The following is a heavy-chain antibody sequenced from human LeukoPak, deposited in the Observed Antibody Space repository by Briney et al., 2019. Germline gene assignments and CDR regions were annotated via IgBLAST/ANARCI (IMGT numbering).Heavy chain of an antibody. CDR2: IYHSGST. D-gene: IGHD2-8*02. V-gene: IGHV4-38-2*01. CDR1: GYSISSGYY. Sequence: SESLSLTCAVSGYSISSGYYWAWIRQPPGKGLEWIGSIYHSGSTHYNPSLKSRVTISVDTSKKQFSLKLTSVTAADTAMYYCARGGVEYGGVGRYFDYWGQGNRVTVSS. CDR3: ARGGVEYGGVGRYFDY. J-gene: IGHJ4*02.